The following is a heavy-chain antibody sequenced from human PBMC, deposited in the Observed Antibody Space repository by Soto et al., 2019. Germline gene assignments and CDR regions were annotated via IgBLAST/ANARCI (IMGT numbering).Heavy chain of an antibody. CDR1: GFPLSTA. CDR2: FSGDGINT. V-gene: IGHV3-23*01. CDR3: AQGPLVGANYKYYDMDV. Sequence: XSKSLSCAVSGFPLSTAMTWVRQATRKGLEWVSSFSGDGINTYYADSVKGRFTFSRDNSKNTVYLQMDNLRVEDTAVYHCAQGPLVGANYKYYDMDVWGQGITVTVPS. J-gene: IGHJ6*02. D-gene: IGHD1-26*01.